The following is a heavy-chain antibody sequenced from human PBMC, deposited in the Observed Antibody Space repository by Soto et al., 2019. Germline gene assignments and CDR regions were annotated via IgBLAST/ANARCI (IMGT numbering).Heavy chain of an antibody. CDR3: XARHFWSRRWTDRRLGY. J-gene: IGHJ4*02. CDR1: GDSINSSHW. V-gene: IGHV4-4*02. Sequence: PSETLSLTCAVSGDSINSSHWWNWVRQPPEKGLEWIGQISHSGSTTYNPSLTVRVTISVDKSKNHFSLKLPSLTAADTAVYYFXARHFWSRRWTDRRLGYWGQGTLVTVSS. D-gene: IGHD3-3*02. CDR2: ISHSGST.